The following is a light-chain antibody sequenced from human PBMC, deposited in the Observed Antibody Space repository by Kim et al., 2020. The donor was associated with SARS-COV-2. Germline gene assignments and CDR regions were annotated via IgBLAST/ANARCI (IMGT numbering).Light chain of an antibody. J-gene: IGLJ3*02. V-gene: IGLV3-19*01. CDR2: GKN. Sequence: SSELTQDPAVSVALGQTVRITCQGDSLRSYYATWYQQKPGQAPILVIYGKNNRPSEIPDRFAGSSSGNTASLTITETQAGDEADYYCNSRDSNDNVVFGG. CDR3: NSRDSNDNVV. CDR1: SLRSYY.